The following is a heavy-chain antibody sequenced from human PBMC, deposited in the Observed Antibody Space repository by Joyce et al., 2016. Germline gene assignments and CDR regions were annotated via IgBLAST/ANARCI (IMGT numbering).Heavy chain of an antibody. D-gene: IGHD6-19*01. CDR2: INNSGVT. Sequence: QVQLQQWGAGLLKPSETLSLTCAVSGGPFRGFFWTWVRRPPGKGLEWIGDINNSGVTNYNPSLKTRGTFSVDTSKNQFSLKLTSLSAADTAVYYCARAQWLAPLMYWGQGTPVTVSS. CDR1: GGPFRGFF. V-gene: IGHV4-34*01. J-gene: IGHJ4*02. CDR3: ARAQWLAPLMY.